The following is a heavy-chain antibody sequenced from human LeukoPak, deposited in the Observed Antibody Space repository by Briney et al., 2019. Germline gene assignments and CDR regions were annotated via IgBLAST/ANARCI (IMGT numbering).Heavy chain of an antibody. D-gene: IGHD3-9*01. CDR2: ISSSSGYI. V-gene: IGHV3-21*01. CDR1: GFTFSSYS. Sequence: GGSLRLSCAASGFTFSSYSMNWVRQAPGKRLEWVSSISSSSGYIYYADSVKGRFTISRDNAKNSLYLQMNSLRAEDTAVYYCARDAVDSLEDYWGQGTLVTVSS. J-gene: IGHJ4*02. CDR3: ARDAVDSLEDY.